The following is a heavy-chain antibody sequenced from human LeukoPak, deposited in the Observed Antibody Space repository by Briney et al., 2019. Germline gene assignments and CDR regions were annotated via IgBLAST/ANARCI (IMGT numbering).Heavy chain of an antibody. V-gene: IGHV1-18*01. D-gene: IGHD2-2*02. CDR3: ARERKPSNIVVVPAAIGWFDP. CDR2: ISAYNGNT. J-gene: IGHJ5*02. Sequence: ASVKVSCKASGYTFTSYGISWVRQAPGQGLEWMGWISAYNGNTNYAQKLQGRVTMTTDTSTSTAYMELRSLRSDDTAVYYCARERKPSNIVVVPAAIGWFDPWDQGTLVTVSS. CDR1: GYTFTSYG.